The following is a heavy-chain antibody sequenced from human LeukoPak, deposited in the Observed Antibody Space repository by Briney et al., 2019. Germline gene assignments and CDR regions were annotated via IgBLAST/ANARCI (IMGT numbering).Heavy chain of an antibody. CDR1: GGTFSSYA. V-gene: IGHV1-69*04. D-gene: IGHD4-17*01. Sequence: GASVKVSCKASGGTFSSYAISWVRQAPGQGLEWMGRIIPILGIANYAQKFQGRVTITADESTSTAYMELSSLRSEDTAVYYCARADYGDYVYFDYWGQGTLVTVSS. CDR3: ARADYGDYVYFDY. CDR2: IIPILGIA. J-gene: IGHJ4*02.